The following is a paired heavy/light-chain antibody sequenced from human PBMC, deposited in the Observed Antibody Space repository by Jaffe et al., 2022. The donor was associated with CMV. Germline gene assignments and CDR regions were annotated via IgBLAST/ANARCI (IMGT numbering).Heavy chain of an antibody. CDR2: ISYDGSNE. CDR1: GFTFSSHG. Sequence: QVLLVESGGGVVQPGGSLRLSCKVDGFTFSSHGMHWVRQAPGKGLEWVSIISYDGSNEYYEDSVRGRFTISRDNSQNTLHLQMNSLRPEDTAIYYCARDVKVAVVAATTGGLDVWGRGTTVTVSS. CDR3: ARDVKVAVVAATTGGLDV. V-gene: IGHV3-30*03. D-gene: IGHD2-15*01. J-gene: IGHJ6*02.
Light chain of an antibody. CDR3: QSYDYGLSALV. V-gene: IGLV1-40*01. Sequence: QSVLTQPPSVSGAPGQRVTIACTGKSTNIGADYDVHWYQQHPGTAPKLLIYANNNRPSGVPDRFSASKSGTSASLAITGLQTDDEADYYCQSYDYGLSALVFGGGTRLTVL. CDR1: STNIGADYD. J-gene: IGLJ3*02. CDR2: ANN.